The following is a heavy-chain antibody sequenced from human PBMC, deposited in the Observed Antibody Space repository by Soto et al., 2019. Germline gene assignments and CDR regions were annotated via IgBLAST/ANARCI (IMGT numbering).Heavy chain of an antibody. J-gene: IGHJ5*02. CDR1: GFTFSPYW. CDR2: IKDDGGDE. V-gene: IGHV3-7*05. Sequence: EVQLVESGGGLVQPGGSLRLSCAASGFTFSPYWMSWVRQAPGKGLEWVAIIKDDGGDELYLEAVRGRFTIPRDNAKKSLYLAMDSLRVEDTAVYYCAGGSGWISDTWGQGTLVTVSS. D-gene: IGHD6-19*01. CDR3: AGGSGWISDT.